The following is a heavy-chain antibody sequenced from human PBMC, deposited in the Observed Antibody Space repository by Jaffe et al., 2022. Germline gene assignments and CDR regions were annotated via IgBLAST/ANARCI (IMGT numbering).Heavy chain of an antibody. CDR2: MYHSGST. V-gene: IGHV4-38-2*01. Sequence: QVQLQESGPGLVKPSETLSVTCVVSDYSISISSDYHWGWIRQPPGKGLEWIGSMYHSGSTYYNPSLKSRVTISVDTSKNQFSLKLSSVTAADTAVYYCARHVGIFRWLDYWGQGTLVTVSS. D-gene: IGHD5-12*01. CDR3: ARHVGIFRWLDY. J-gene: IGHJ4*02. CDR1: DYSISISSDYH.